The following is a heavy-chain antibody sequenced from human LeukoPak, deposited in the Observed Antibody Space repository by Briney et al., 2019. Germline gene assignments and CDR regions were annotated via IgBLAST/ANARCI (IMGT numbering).Heavy chain of an antibody. CDR1: GLTFNSSG. V-gene: IGHV3-21*01. CDR2: ITPGSSYI. CDR3: ARGSDEFDI. Sequence: KSGGSLRLSCTASGLTFNSSGMNWVRQAPGKGLEWVSSITPGSSYIYYADSMKGRFTVSRDNAKNSLYLYMNSLRAEDTAIYYCARGSDEFDIWGQGTMVTVSS. J-gene: IGHJ3*02.